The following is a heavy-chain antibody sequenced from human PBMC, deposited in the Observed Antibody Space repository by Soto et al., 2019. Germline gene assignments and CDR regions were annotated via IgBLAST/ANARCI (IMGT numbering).Heavy chain of an antibody. Sequence: QVQLVESGGGVVQSGRSLRLSCAASGFTFSSYGMHWVRQAPGKGLEWVAVISYDGSNKYYADSVKGRFTISRDNSKNTRYLQMNSRRAEDTAVYYGAKAPPPFRGDAFDIGGQGPLVTVSS. V-gene: IGHV3-30*18. CDR2: ISYDGSNK. CDR3: AKAPPPFRGDAFDI. J-gene: IGHJ3*02. CDR1: GFTFSSYG. D-gene: IGHD2-21*01.